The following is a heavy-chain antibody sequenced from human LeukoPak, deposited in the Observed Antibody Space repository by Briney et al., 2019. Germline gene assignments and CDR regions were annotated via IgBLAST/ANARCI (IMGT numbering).Heavy chain of an antibody. V-gene: IGHV3-7*01. CDR3: ARAGVTNQLGETYWYFDL. Sequence: PGGSLRLSCTASGFTLSNYWMTWVRQAPGKGLEWVAKIEKDGSATYYVDSMKGRFTVSRDNAANSLYLQMSNLGVEDTALYSCARAGVTNQLGETYWYFDLWGRGTLCTVSS. J-gene: IGHJ2*01. CDR1: GFTLSNYW. D-gene: IGHD1-1*01. CDR2: IEKDGSAT.